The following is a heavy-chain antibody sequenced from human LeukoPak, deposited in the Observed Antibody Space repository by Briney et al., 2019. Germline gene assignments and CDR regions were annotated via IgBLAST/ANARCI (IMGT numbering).Heavy chain of an antibody. J-gene: IGHJ3*02. CDR3: ARGGYCSGGSCYPDAFDI. CDR1: GGSISSYY. V-gene: IGHV4-59*01. CDR2: IYYSGST. D-gene: IGHD2-15*01. Sequence: PSETLSLTCTVSGGSISSYYWSWIRQPPGKGLEWIGYIYYSGSTNYNPSLKGRVTISVDTSKNQFSLKLSSVTAADTAVYYCARGGYCSGGSCYPDAFDIWGQGTMVTVSS.